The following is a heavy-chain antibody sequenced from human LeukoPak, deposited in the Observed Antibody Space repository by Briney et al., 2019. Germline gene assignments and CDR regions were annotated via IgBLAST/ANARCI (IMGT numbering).Heavy chain of an antibody. CDR2: IHYTGTT. Sequence: PSETLSLTWIVSGGSINNHYWTWIRQTPGKGLEWIGDIHYTGTTKYNPSLKSRVTISVDTSKNQFSLELNSVTATDTAVYFCATNRAGTYDRPFEIWGQGTMVTVSS. J-gene: IGHJ3*02. CDR1: GGSINNHY. CDR3: ATNRAGTYDRPFEI. D-gene: IGHD1-26*01. V-gene: IGHV4-59*08.